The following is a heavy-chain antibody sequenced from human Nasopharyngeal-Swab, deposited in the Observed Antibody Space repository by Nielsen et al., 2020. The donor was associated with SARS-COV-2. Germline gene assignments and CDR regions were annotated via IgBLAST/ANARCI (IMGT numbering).Heavy chain of an antibody. J-gene: IGHJ4*02. V-gene: IGHV3-74*01. D-gene: IGHD3-10*01. CDR2: INPDGSVR. CDR1: GFPFSNSW. Sequence: GESLKISCAASGFPFSNSWVHWVRQAPGEGLVWVARINPDGSVRNYEDSVKGRFTISRDNAMSTLYLQLNNLRSEDTAVYYCATAGSYRFDNWGQGTLLTVSS. CDR3: ATAGSYRFDN.